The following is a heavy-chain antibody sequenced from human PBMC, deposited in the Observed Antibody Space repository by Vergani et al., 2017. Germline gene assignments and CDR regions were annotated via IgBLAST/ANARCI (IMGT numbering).Heavy chain of an antibody. D-gene: IGHD3-10*01. CDR2: IYTSGST. J-gene: IGHJ4*02. Sequence: QVQLPESGPGLVKPSQTLSLTCTVSGGSLSSGGYYWSWIRPHPGKGLEWIGRIYTSGSTNYNPSLKSRVTISVATSKNQFSLKLSSVTAADTAVYYCARSGRLIGEPDYWGQGTLVTVSS. CDR3: ARSGRLIGEPDY. CDR1: GGSLSSGGYY. V-gene: IGHV4-61*02.